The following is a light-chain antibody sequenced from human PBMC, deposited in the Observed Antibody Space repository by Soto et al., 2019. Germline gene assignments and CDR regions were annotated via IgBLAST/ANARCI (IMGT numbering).Light chain of an antibody. Sequence: DIQMTQSPSTLSASVGDRVTISCRASQSINIWLDWWQQKPGKAPKLLMYDASSLESGVPSRFSGSGSGTEFPLSISSLQPDDFATYYCQHYNSYSWTFGQGTKVEIK. J-gene: IGKJ1*01. CDR2: DAS. CDR1: QSINIW. V-gene: IGKV1-5*01. CDR3: QHYNSYSWT.